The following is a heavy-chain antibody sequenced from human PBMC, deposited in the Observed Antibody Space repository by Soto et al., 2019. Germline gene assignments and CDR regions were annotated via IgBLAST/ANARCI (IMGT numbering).Heavy chain of an antibody. J-gene: IGHJ5*02. CDR2: MNTNSGNT. D-gene: IGHD3-3*01. Sequence: ASVKVSCKASVYGLTSYDVNWVRQATGQGLEWMGWMNTNSGNTGYAQKFQGRVTMTRNTSISTAYMELSSLRSEDTAVYYCARGQGRIFGVVITHNWFDPWGQGTLVTVSS. V-gene: IGHV1-8*01. CDR3: ARGQGRIFGVVITHNWFDP. CDR1: VYGLTSYD.